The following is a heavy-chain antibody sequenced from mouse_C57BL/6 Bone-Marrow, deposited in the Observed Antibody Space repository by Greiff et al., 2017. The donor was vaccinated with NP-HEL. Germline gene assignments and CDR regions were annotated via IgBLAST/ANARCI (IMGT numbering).Heavy chain of an antibody. CDR1: GYSITSGYY. Sequence: EVQLQQSGPGLVKPSQSLSLTCSVTGYSITSGYYWNWIRQFPGNKLEWMGYISYDGSNNYNPSLKNRISITRDTSKNQFFLKLNSVTTEDTATYYCAPTVVAPMDYWGQGTSVTVSS. CDR3: APTVVAPMDY. V-gene: IGHV3-6*01. CDR2: ISYDGSN. J-gene: IGHJ4*01. D-gene: IGHD1-1*01.